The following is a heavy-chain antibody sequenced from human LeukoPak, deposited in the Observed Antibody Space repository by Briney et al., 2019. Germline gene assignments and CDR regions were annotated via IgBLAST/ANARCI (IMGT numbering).Heavy chain of an antibody. V-gene: IGHV3-15*01. Sequence: GGSLRLSCAASGFTFNNAWMTWVRQAPGKGLEWVGRIKRITDGGTVDYGTPVRGRFTISRDDSQNTVYLQMNSLKTDDTAIYYCATASHRFNYNYGYYYCVDVWGKGTTVIVSS. CDR1: GFTFNNAW. CDR3: ATASHRFNYNYGYYYCVDV. D-gene: IGHD1-7*01. CDR2: IKRITDGGTV. J-gene: IGHJ6*03.